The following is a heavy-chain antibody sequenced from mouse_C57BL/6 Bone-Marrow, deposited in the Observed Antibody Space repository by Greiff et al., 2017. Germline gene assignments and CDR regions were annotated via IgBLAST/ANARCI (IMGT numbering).Heavy chain of an antibody. J-gene: IGHJ2*01. CDR2: ISSGGSYT. CDR1: GFTFSSYG. Sequence: EVKVVESGGDLVKPGGSLKLSCAASGFTFSSYGMPWVRQTPDKRLEWVATISSGGSYTYYPDSVKGRFTISRDNAKNTLYLQMSSLKSADTAMYYCARLYGSSPYYFDYWGQGTTLTVSS. CDR3: ARLYGSSPYYFDY. D-gene: IGHD1-1*01. V-gene: IGHV5-6*01.